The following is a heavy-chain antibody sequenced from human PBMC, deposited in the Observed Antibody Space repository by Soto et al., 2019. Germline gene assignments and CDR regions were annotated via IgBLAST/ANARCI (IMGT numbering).Heavy chain of an antibody. Sequence: SIYLKRAVSVGSIRSAGYAGSWIQQPPGKGLEWIGYIYHSGSTYYNPSLKSRVTISVDRSKNQFSLKLSSVTAADTAVYYCAGRVGYCSSTSCHGFWFDPWGQATLVTVSS. CDR3: AGRVGYCSSTSCHGFWFDP. CDR2: IYHSGST. J-gene: IGHJ5*02. V-gene: IGHV4-30-2*01. D-gene: IGHD2-2*01. CDR1: VGSIRSAGYA.